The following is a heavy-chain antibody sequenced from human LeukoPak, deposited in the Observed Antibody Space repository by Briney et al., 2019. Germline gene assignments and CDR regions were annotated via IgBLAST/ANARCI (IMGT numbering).Heavy chain of an antibody. CDR1: GCSVSSNY. CDR3: ARGGHDILTGYYFFDY. V-gene: IGHV4-59*08. J-gene: IGHJ4*02. CDR2: VYYIGST. D-gene: IGHD3-9*01. Sequence: SETLSLTCTVSGCSVSSNYWGWIRQPPGKGLEWIGYVYYIGSTSYNPSLKSRVTISVNTSKNQFSLKLSSVTAADTAVYYCARGGHDILTGYYFFDYWGQGTLVTVSS.